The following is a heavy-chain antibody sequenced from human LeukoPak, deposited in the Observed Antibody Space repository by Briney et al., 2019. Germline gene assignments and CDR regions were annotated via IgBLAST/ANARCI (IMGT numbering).Heavy chain of an antibody. V-gene: IGHV1-69*04. CDR2: IIPILGIA. D-gene: IGHD5-24*01. J-gene: IGHJ6*02. CDR1: GGTFSSYA. Sequence: SVKVSCKASGGTFSSYAISWVRQAPGQGLEWMGRIIPILGIANYAQKFQGRVTITADKSTGTAYMELSSLRSEDTAVYYCARDDGRDGYSLYYYYYGMDVWGQGTTVTVSS. CDR3: ARDDGRDGYSLYYYYYGMDV.